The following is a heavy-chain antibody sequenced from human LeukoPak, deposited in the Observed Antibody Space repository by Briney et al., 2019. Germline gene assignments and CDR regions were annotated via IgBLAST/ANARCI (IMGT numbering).Heavy chain of an antibody. J-gene: IGHJ4*02. CDR3: ARLRRNSDRSGFYYYYDN. CDR2: INTVASYI. CDR1: GFTFSSYS. D-gene: IGHD3-22*01. V-gene: IGHV3-21*01. Sequence: PGGSLRLSCAAAGFTFSSYSFNWVRQAPGKGLEWVSSINTVASYIYYADSVRGRFTISRDNAENSLWLQMNGLRAEDSAVYYCARLRRNSDRSGFYYYYDNWGRGTLVTVSS.